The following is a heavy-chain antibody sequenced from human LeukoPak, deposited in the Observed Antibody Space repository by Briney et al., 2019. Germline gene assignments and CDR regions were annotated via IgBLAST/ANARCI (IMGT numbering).Heavy chain of an antibody. CDR2: ISSSGSTI. CDR1: GFTFSDYY. D-gene: IGHD5-18*01. V-gene: IGHV3-11*04. J-gene: IGHJ6*03. CDR3: ARVAAKGQLDTAMDRLSKTRVYYYMDV. Sequence: PGGSLRLSCAASGFTFSDYYMSWIRQAPGKGLEWVSYISSSGSTIYYADSVKGRFTISRDNAKNSLYLQMNSLRAEDTAVYYCARVAAKGQLDTAMDRLSKTRVYYYMDVWGKGTTVTVSS.